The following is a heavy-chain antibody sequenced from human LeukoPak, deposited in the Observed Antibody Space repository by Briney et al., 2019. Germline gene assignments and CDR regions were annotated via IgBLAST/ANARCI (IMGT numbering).Heavy chain of an antibody. J-gene: IGHJ6*02. V-gene: IGHV1-46*01. CDR2: INPSGGST. CDR3: ARDQLEQYYYYGMDV. D-gene: IGHD6-6*01. Sequence: ASVKVSCKASGYTFTSYYMHWVRQAPGQGLEWMGMINPSGGSTSYAQKFQGRVTMTRDTSTSTVYMELSSLRSEDTAVYYCARDQLEQYYYYGMDVWGQGTTVTVSS. CDR1: GYTFTSYY.